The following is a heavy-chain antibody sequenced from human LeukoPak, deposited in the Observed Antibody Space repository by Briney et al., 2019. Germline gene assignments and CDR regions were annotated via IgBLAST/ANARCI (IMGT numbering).Heavy chain of an antibody. CDR2: IYPDDSDT. CDR3: ARHLSGWYADY. D-gene: IGHD6-19*01. Sequence: GESLKISCKGSGYSFTNYWIGWVRQMPGKGLEWMGIIYPDDSDTRYSPSFQGRVTISADKSISTAYLQWDSLKASDTAIYYCARHLSGWYADYWGQGTLVTVSS. J-gene: IGHJ4*02. CDR1: GYSFTNYW. V-gene: IGHV5-51*01.